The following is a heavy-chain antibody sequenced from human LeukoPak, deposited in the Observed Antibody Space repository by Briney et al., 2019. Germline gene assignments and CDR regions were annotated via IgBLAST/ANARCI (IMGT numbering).Heavy chain of an antibody. D-gene: IGHD6-6*01. CDR3: VRGPPKIRPGSSSVYFDY. CDR1: RGTFSSYA. V-gene: IGHV1-69*13. Sequence: GASVKVSCKASRGTFSSYAISWVRQAPGQGLEWMGGIIPIFGKANYAQKFQGRVTITADESTSTAYMELRSLRSDDTAVYYCVRGPPKIRPGSSSVYFDYWGQGTLITVSS. CDR2: IIPIFGKA. J-gene: IGHJ4*02.